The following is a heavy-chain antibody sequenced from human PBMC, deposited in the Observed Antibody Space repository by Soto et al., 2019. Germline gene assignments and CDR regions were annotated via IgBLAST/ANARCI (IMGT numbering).Heavy chain of an antibody. CDR1: GFTFSSYS. D-gene: IGHD3-3*01. CDR2: ISSSSSYI. J-gene: IGHJ6*03. CDR3: ARDYYDFWSGYFLTTDMDV. Sequence: GGSLRLSCAASGFTFSSYSMNWVRQAPGKGLEWVSSISSSSSYIYYADSVKGRFTISRDNAKNSLYLQMNSLRAEDTGVYYCARDYYDFWSGYFLTTDMDVWGKGTTVTVSS. V-gene: IGHV3-21*01.